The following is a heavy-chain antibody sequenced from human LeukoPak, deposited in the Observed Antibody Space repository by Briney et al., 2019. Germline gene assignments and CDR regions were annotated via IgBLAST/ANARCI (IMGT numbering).Heavy chain of an antibody. CDR1: GFTFSSYW. CDR2: INSDGSTT. J-gene: IGHJ3*02. V-gene: IGHV3-74*01. D-gene: IGHD3-22*01. Sequence: GGSLRLSCGASGFTFSSYWMHWVRQAPGKGLVWISRINSDGSTTSYADSVKGRFTISRDNAKNSLYLQMNSLRAEDTAVYYCARAAPWEYYYDSSGYYRGRAFDIWGQGTMVTVSS. CDR3: ARAAPWEYYYDSSGYYRGRAFDI.